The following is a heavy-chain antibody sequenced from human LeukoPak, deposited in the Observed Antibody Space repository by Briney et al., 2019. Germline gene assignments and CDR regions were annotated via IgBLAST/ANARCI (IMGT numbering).Heavy chain of an antibody. Sequence: GGSLRLSCAASGFTFSNYWMFWVRQAPGKGLEWVSVIYSGGSTYYADSVKGRFTISRDNSKNTLYLQMNSLRAEDTAVYYCARVIIISVARWFDPWGQGTLVTVSS. CDR2: IYSGGST. J-gene: IGHJ5*02. CDR3: ARVIIISVARWFDP. D-gene: IGHD3-16*02. CDR1: GFTFSNYW. V-gene: IGHV3-66*01.